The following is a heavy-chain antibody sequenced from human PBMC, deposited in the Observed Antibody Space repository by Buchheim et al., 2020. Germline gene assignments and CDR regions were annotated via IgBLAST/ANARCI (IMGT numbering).Heavy chain of an antibody. V-gene: IGHV4-30-4*01. CDR2: IYTSGST. CDR3: ARDRGFGSGSPFYYYGMDV. J-gene: IGHJ6*02. Sequence: QVQLQESGPGLVKPSQTLSLTCTVSGGSISRGDYYWNWVRQPPGKGLEWIGYIYTSGSTYYNPSLKSRVIISIDTSKNQLSLKLDSVTAADTAVYYCARDRGFGSGSPFYYYGMDVWGQGT. CDR1: GGSISRGDYY. D-gene: IGHD3-10*01.